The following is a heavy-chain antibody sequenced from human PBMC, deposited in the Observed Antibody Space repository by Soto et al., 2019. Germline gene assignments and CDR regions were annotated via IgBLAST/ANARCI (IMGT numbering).Heavy chain of an antibody. CDR3: VKDRRTEAYGMEV. CDR1: GFSFSSYG. V-gene: IGHV3-30*18. J-gene: IGHJ6*02. Sequence: QVQLVESGGGVVQPGSSLRLSCAASGFSFSSYGMHWVRQAPGKGLEWVAVISNDGSRKYYADSVEGRFTISRDTSKNTLYLQMNSLRAEDTAVFYCVKDRRTEAYGMEVWGQGTTVIVSS. CDR2: ISNDGSRK. D-gene: IGHD2-2*01.